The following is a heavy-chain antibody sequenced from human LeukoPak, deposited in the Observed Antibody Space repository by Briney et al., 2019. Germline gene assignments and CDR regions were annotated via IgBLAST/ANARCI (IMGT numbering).Heavy chain of an antibody. CDR3: ASLPQIYGVPTHYYGMDV. CDR1: GFTVSSNY. D-gene: IGHD4-17*01. Sequence: RPGGSLRLSCAASGFTVSSNYMNWVRQAPGKGLEWVSSISSSSSYIYYADSVKGRFTISRDNAKNSLYLQMNSLRAEDTAVYYCASLPQIYGVPTHYYGMDVWGQGTTVTVSS. CDR2: ISSSSSYI. J-gene: IGHJ6*02. V-gene: IGHV3-21*01.